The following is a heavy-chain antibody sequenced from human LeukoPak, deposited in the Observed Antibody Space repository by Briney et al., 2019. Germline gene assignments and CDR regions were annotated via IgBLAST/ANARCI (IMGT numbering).Heavy chain of an antibody. J-gene: IGHJ4*02. CDR2: ISYDGSNK. Sequence: GGSLRPSCAASGFTFRTYGIHWVRQAPGKGLEWVAVISYDGSNKYYADSVKGRFTISRDNSKNTLYLQMNSLRAEDTAVYYCARVHGGSFDYWGQGTLVTVSS. CDR1: GFTFRTYG. D-gene: IGHD1-26*01. V-gene: IGHV3-30*03. CDR3: ARVHGGSFDY.